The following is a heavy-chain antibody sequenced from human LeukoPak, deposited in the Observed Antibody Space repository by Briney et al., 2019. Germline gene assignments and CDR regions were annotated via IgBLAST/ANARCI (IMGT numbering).Heavy chain of an antibody. CDR1: GGTFSSYA. Sequence: ASVKVSCKASGGTFSSYAISWVRQAPGQGLEWMGGIIPICGTANYAQKFQGRVTITADESTSTAYMELSSLRSEDTAVYYCASPYRTYYYGSGSFDYWGQGTLVTVSS. CDR2: IIPICGTA. V-gene: IGHV1-69*01. D-gene: IGHD3-10*01. CDR3: ASPYRTYYYGSGSFDY. J-gene: IGHJ4*02.